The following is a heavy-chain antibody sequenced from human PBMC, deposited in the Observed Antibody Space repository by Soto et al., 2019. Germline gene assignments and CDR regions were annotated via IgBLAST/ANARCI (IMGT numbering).Heavy chain of an antibody. D-gene: IGHD3-10*01. CDR3: ARDLGFGLSDH. J-gene: IGHJ4*02. CDR2: INAGNGNT. V-gene: IGHV1-3*01. Sequence: QVQLVQSGAEVKKPGASVKVSCKASGYTFTSYAMHWVRQAPGQRLEWMGWINAGNGNTKYSQKFQGRVTITRDTSASTAYTELSSRRSEDTAVYYCARDLGFGLSDHWGQGTPVTVSS. CDR1: GYTFTSYA.